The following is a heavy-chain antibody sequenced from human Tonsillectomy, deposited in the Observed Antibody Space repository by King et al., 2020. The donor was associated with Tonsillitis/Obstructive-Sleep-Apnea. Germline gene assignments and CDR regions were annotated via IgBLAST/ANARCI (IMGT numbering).Heavy chain of an antibody. J-gene: IGHJ5*02. CDR3: GRAESGGCPMFDP. Sequence: VQLVESGGGLVQPGGSLRLSCAASGFSFSSYDMHWVRLVIGKGLEWVSSIGTAGNTYYPGSVKGRFTISRENAKNSLHLQMNGLSAGDTAVYYCGRAESGGCPMFDPWGQGTLVTVSS. D-gene: IGHD2-15*01. CDR1: GFSFSSYD. V-gene: IGHV3-13*01. CDR2: IGTAGNT.